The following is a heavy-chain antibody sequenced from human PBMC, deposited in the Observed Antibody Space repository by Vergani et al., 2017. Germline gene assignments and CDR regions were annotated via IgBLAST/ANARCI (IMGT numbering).Heavy chain of an antibody. CDR1: GFTSSYYG. CDR3: ATKSCGTPGCQIGYFRE. J-gene: IGHJ1*01. Sequence: QVHLVESGGGVGQPGRSLRLSCVVSGFTSSYYGMHWVRQAPGKGLEWVAVISYDGTQKYYADSVKGRFTISRDNSKSTLYLQMNSLRTEDTAVYYCATKSCGTPGCQIGYFREWGQGTLVTVSS. V-gene: IGHV3-30*03. D-gene: IGHD1-1*01. CDR2: ISYDGTQK.